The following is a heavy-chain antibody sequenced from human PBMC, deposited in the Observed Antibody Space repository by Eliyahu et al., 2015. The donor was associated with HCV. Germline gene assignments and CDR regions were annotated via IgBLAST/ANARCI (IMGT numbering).Heavy chain of an antibody. CDR3: AGRYSSGWYDWFDP. CDR2: INHSGST. J-gene: IGHJ5*02. V-gene: IGHV4-34*01. CDR1: GGSFGGYY. D-gene: IGHD6-19*01. Sequence: QVQLQQWGAGLLKPSETLSLTCAVYGGSFGGYYWSWIRQPPGKGLEWIGEINHSGSTNYNPSLKSRVTISVDTSKNQFSLKLSSVTAADTAVYYCAGRYSSGWYDWFDPWGQGTLVTVSS.